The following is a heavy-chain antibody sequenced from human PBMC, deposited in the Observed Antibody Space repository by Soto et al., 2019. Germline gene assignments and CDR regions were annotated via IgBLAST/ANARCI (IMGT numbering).Heavy chain of an antibody. CDR1: GYTFTTYG. D-gene: IGHD3-22*01. J-gene: IGHJ4*02. CDR2: ISTYNGNT. CDR3: ARGPTDYCDNSGNYFLDY. V-gene: IGHV1-18*01. Sequence: QVQLVQSGAEVKKPGASVKVSCKASGYTFTTYGMSWVRQAPGQGLDWMGWISTYNGNTKYAERLQGRVTMTTDTTTSTAYMELRSLTSDDTAVYYCARGPTDYCDNSGNYFLDYWGQGTLVTVSS.